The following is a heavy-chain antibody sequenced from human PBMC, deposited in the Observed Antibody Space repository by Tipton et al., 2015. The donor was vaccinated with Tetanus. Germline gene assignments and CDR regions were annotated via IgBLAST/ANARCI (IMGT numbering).Heavy chain of an antibody. CDR3: AKLKSRGDSSAIEH. D-gene: IGHD2-21*02. V-gene: IGHV3-23*01. J-gene: IGHJ4*02. CDR2: VSASGNT. Sequence: SLRLSCAGSGFLISSYAMNWVRQVPGEGLEWVSGVSASGNTNYADSVDGRFTISRDNAKNTMYLQMNSLRAEDTATYYSAKLKSRGDSSAIEHWGQGTLVTVSS. CDR1: GFLISSYA.